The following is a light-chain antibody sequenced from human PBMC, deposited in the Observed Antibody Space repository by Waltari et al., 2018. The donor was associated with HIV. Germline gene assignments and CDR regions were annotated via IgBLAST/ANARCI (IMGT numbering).Light chain of an antibody. V-gene: IGLV1-44*01. J-gene: IGLJ1*01. CDR1: SCNIGTTI. Sequence: QAVLTQHPSVPGTAGQRVTISCSGRSCNIGTTIVNWYQVLPGTAPQLRIYLNNQRPSGVPDRFSGSKSGTSASLAISGRQSEDEADYYCASWDDSLDGFYVFGTGTKVTVL. CDR3: ASWDDSLDGFYV. CDR2: LNN.